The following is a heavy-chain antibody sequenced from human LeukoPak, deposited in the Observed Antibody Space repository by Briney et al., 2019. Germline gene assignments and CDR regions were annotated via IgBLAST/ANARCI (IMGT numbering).Heavy chain of an antibody. CDR2: INPNSGGT. V-gene: IGHV1-2*02. Sequence: SSVTVSCKASGYTFTGYYMHWVRQAPGQGLEWMGWINPNSGGTNYAQKFQGRVTMTRDTSISTAYMELSSLTADDTAVYYCARICSSTSCVGYWGQGTLVTVSS. CDR1: GYTFTGYY. CDR3: ARICSSTSCVGY. J-gene: IGHJ4*02. D-gene: IGHD2-2*01.